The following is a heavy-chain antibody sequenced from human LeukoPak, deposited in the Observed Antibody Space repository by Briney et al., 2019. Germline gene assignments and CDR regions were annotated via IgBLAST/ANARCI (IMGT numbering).Heavy chain of an antibody. V-gene: IGHV3-11*01. Sequence: GGSLRLSCAASGFTFSDYYMSWIRQAPGKGLEWVSYISSSGSTIYYADSVKGRLTISRDNAKNSLYLQMNSLRAEDTAVYYCARDTAMVNRFDPWGQGTLVTVSS. CDR2: ISSSGSTI. CDR3: ARDTAMVNRFDP. D-gene: IGHD5-18*01. CDR1: GFTFSDYY. J-gene: IGHJ5*02.